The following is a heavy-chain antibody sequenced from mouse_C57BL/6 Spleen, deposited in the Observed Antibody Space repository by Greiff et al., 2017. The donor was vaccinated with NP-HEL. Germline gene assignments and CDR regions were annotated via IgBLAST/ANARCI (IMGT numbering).Heavy chain of an antibody. CDR3: ARSNYDRDYYAMDY. V-gene: IGHV7-3*01. J-gene: IGHJ4*01. CDR2: IRNKANGYTT. Sequence: EVKLMESGGGLVQPGGSLSLSCAASGFTFTDYYMSWVRQPPGKALEWLGFIRNKANGYTTEYSASVKGRFTISRDNSQSILYLQMNALRAEDSATYYCARSNYDRDYYAMDYWGQGTSVTVSS. CDR1: GFTFTDYY. D-gene: IGHD2-4*01.